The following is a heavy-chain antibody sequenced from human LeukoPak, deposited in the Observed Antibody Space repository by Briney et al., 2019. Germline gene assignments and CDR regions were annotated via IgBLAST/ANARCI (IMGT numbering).Heavy chain of an antibody. J-gene: IGHJ4*02. V-gene: IGHV4-59*08. CDR3: ARGGDFGVVMIDY. Sequence: SETLSLTCTVSGGSISSYYWSWIRQPPGKGLEWIGYIYYSGSTSYNPSLKSRVTISVDTSKNQFSLKLSSVTAADTAVYYCARGGDFGVVMIDYWGQGTLVTVSS. D-gene: IGHD3-3*01. CDR2: IYYSGST. CDR1: GGSISSYY.